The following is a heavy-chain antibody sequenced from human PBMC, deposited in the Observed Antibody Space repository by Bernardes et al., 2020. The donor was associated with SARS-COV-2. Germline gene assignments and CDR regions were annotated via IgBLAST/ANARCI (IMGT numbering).Heavy chain of an antibody. CDR3: AKESSGWYLDY. D-gene: IGHD6-19*01. CDR1: GFTFSSYG. Sequence: GGSLRLSCATSGFTFSSYGMHWVRQAPGKGLEWVAVIWYDGKKKYYADSVRGRFTVSRDNSRNTVYLQMTSLRAEDTAVYYCAKESSGWYLDYWGQGTLVTVSS. CDR2: IWYDGKKK. J-gene: IGHJ4*02. V-gene: IGHV3-30*02.